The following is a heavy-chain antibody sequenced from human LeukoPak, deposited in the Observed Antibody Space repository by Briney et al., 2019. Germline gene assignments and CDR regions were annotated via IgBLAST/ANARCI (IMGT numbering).Heavy chain of an antibody. J-gene: IGHJ6*03. CDR3: ARDTRSYGSGSYFGYMDV. D-gene: IGHD3-10*01. V-gene: IGHV1-18*01. CDR2: ISAYNGNT. CDR1: GHTFTSYG. Sequence: ASVKVSCKASGHTFTSYGISWVRQAPGQGLEWMGWISAYNGNTNYAQELQGRVTMTTDTSTSTAYMELSSLRSEDTAVYYCARDTRSYGSGSYFGYMDVWGKGTTVTVSS.